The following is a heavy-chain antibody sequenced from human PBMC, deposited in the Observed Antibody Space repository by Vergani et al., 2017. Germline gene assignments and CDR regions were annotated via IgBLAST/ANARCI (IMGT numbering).Heavy chain of an antibody. V-gene: IGHV3-9*01. CDR1: GFTFDDYA. CDR3: ARDGIVVVVAVNYYGMDV. CDR2: ISWNSGSI. J-gene: IGHJ6*02. Sequence: EVQLVESGGGLVQPGRSLRLSCAASGFTFDDYAMHWVRQAPGKGLEWVSGISWNSGSIGYADSVKGRFTISRDNAKNSLYLQMNSLRAEDTALYYCARDGIVVVVAVNYYGMDVWGQGP. D-gene: IGHD2-15*01.